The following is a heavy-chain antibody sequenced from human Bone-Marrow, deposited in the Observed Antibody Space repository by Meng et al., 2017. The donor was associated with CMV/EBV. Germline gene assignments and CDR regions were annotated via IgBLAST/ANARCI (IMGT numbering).Heavy chain of an antibody. D-gene: IGHD3-22*01. CDR1: GFTFTSYG. Sequence: GASLKISCAASGFTFTSYGMHWVRQAPGKGLEWVAVIWYDGSKKYYADSVKGRFTISRDISKNTLFLQMDSLRAEDTAVYYCARDRDTSGHYGWFDPWGQGTLVTVSS. J-gene: IGHJ5*02. CDR2: IWYDGSKK. CDR3: ARDRDTSGHYGWFDP. V-gene: IGHV3-33*01.